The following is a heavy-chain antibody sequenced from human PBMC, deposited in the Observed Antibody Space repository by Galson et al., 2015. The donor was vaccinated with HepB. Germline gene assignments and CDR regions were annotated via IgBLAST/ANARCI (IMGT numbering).Heavy chain of an antibody. CDR1: GYTFISYG. V-gene: IGHV7-4-1*02. J-gene: IGHJ4*02. Sequence: SVKVSCKASGYTFISYGMNWVRQAPGQGLEWMGWINTNSGNSTYAQGFTGRFVFSLDTSVSTAHLQISRLKAEDTAVYYCARDYYDRSSDYWGQGTLVTVSS. CDR2: INTNSGNS. CDR3: ARDYYDRSSDY. D-gene: IGHD3-22*01.